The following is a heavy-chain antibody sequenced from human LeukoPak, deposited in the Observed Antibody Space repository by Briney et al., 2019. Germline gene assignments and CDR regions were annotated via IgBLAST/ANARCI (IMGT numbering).Heavy chain of an antibody. Sequence: ASVKVSCKASGFTFTSYDINWVRQASGQGLEWLGWMNPNNGNTGYAQKFQGRVTMTRDTSISTAYMELRGLRSEDTAVYYCVRDGEGVAISVNYWFDPWGQGTLVTVSS. J-gene: IGHJ5*02. CDR1: GFTFTSYD. V-gene: IGHV1-8*01. D-gene: IGHD3-10*01. CDR2: MNPNNGNT. CDR3: VRDGEGVAISVNYWFDP.